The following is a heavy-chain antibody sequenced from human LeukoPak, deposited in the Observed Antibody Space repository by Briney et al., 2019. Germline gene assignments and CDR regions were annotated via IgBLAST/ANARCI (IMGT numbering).Heavy chain of an antibody. CDR3: ARVDKKFEDSGYRSFDR. D-gene: IGHD3-22*01. V-gene: IGHV3-7*01. CDR2: IKEDASEK. Sequence: GGSLRLSCAASGFTFDYHWMSWVRQGPGKGLEGVANIKEDASEKRYVDTVKGRFTISRDNAKNSLYLQMNALTDEDTAVYYRARVDKKFEDSGYRSFDRWGQGILVTVSS. J-gene: IGHJ4*02. CDR1: GFTFDYHW.